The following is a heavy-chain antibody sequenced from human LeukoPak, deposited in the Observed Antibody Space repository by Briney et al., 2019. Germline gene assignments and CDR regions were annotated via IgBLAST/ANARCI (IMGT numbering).Heavy chain of an antibody. D-gene: IGHD3-22*01. CDR2: ISGRGASK. CDR3: AKVGTMIVVVITSFDY. CDR1: GLTFNNYA. J-gene: IGHJ4*02. V-gene: IGHV3-23*01. Sequence: GGSLRLSCAVSGLTFNNYAMSWVRQAPGKGLEWVSGISGRGASKYYADSVKGRFTISRDNSKNTLYLQMNSLRAEDTAVYYCAKVGTMIVVVITSFDYWGQGTLVTVSS.